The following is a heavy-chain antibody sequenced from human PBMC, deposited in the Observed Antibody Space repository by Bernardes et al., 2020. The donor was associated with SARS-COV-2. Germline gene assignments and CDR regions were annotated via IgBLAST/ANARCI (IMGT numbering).Heavy chain of an antibody. CDR2: IYPSDSET. Sequence: GESLKISCKASGYNFSTYWIAWLRQMPGKGLEWLGIIYPSDSETRYNPSFEGQVIISVDKSISTAYLQWSGLKASDAAIYYCARHRRPQSVVCGMDVWGQGTTVTVSS. J-gene: IGHJ6*02. CDR3: ARHRRPQSVVCGMDV. V-gene: IGHV5-51*01. D-gene: IGHD3-16*01. CDR1: GYNFSTYW.